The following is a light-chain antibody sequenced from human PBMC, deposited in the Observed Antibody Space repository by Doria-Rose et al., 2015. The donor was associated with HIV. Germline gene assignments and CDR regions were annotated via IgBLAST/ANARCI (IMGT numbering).Light chain of an antibody. J-gene: IGKJ3*01. Sequence: TQSPESLGMSLGERATLNCKSNQSLLYTSKNYLAWYQQKPGQPPKLVIYWASTRQSGFPARFSGSGSGTDFTLTISSLEAEDVAVYYCQQYYDTPSFGPGTTVDIK. V-gene: IGKV4-1*01. CDR2: WAS. CDR3: QQYYDTPS. CDR1: QSLLYTSKNY.